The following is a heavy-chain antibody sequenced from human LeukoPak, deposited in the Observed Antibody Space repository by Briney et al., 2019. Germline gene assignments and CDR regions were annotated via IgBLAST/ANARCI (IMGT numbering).Heavy chain of an antibody. Sequence: PGRSLRLSCAASGFTFSSYAMHWVRQAPGKGLEWVAVISYDGSNKYYADSVKGRFTISRDNSKNTLYLQMNSLRAEDTAVYYCASSYYYGSGSYYPDASDIWGQGTMVTVSS. V-gene: IGHV3-30*04. CDR2: ISYDGSNK. CDR3: ASSYYYGSGSYYPDASDI. J-gene: IGHJ3*02. D-gene: IGHD3-10*01. CDR1: GFTFSSYA.